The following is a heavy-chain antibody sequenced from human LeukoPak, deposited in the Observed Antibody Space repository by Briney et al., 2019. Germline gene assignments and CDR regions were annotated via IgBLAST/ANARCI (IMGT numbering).Heavy chain of an antibody. CDR2: ISGSGGST. J-gene: IGHJ4*02. CDR1: GFTVSSNY. D-gene: IGHD6-19*01. V-gene: IGHV3-23*01. CDR3: AKGMYSSGWLFDY. Sequence: GGSLRLSCAASGFTVSSNYMSWARQAPGKGLEWVSAISGSGGSTYYADSVKGRFTISRDNSKNTLYLQMNSLRAEDTAVYYCAKGMYSSGWLFDYWGQGTLVTVSS.